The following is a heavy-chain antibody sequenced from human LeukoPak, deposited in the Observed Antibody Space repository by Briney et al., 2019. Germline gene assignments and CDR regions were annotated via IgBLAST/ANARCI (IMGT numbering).Heavy chain of an antibody. J-gene: IGHJ5*02. CDR3: ARARDGHINNWFDP. D-gene: IGHD5-24*01. CDR1: GGSINSYY. Sequence: PSETLSLTCTGSGGSINSYYWSWIRQPPGKGLEWIGYIYYSGSTNYNPSLKSRVTISVDTSKNQFSLKMSSVTAADTAVYYCARARDGHINNWFDPWGQGTLVTVSS. CDR2: IYYSGST. V-gene: IGHV4-59*01.